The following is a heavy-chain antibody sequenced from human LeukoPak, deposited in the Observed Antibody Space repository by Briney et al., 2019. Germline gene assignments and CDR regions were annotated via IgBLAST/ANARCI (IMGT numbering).Heavy chain of an antibody. J-gene: IGHJ5*02. CDR1: GYTFTGYY. CDR3: ARDGHDFWSGYGSYNWFDP. Sequence: GASVKVSCKASGYTFTGYYVHWVRQAPGQGLEWMGWINPNSGGTNYAQKFQGWVTMTRDTSISTAYMELSRLRSDDTAVYYCARDGHDFWSGYGSYNWFDPWGQGTLVTVSS. CDR2: INPNSGGT. D-gene: IGHD3-3*01. V-gene: IGHV1-2*04.